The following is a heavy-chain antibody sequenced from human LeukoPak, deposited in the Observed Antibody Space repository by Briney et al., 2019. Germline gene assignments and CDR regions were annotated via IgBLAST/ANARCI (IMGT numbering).Heavy chain of an antibody. CDR3: ALRVVVPAANYNWFDP. V-gene: IGHV1-69*06. Sequence: SVKVSCKASGGTFSSYAISWVRQAPGQGLEWMGGIIPIFGTANYAQKFQGRVTITADRSTSTAYMELSSLRSEDTAVYYCALRVVVPAANYNWFDPWGQGTLVTVSS. CDR1: GGTFSSYA. CDR2: IIPIFGTA. D-gene: IGHD2-2*01. J-gene: IGHJ5*02.